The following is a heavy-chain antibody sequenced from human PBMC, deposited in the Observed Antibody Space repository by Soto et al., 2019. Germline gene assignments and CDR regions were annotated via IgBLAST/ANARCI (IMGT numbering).Heavy chain of an antibody. J-gene: IGHJ4*02. V-gene: IGHV4-31*03. CDR1: GGSISSGGYY. CDR2: IYYSGST. D-gene: IGHD3-9*01. CDR3: ARVVYDILTGYNFDY. Sequence: PADTLSLTCTVSGGSISSGGYYWSWIRQHPGKGLEWIGYIYYSGSTYYNPSLKSRVTISVDTSKNQFSLKLSSVTAADTAVYYCARVVYDILTGYNFDYWGQGTLVTVS.